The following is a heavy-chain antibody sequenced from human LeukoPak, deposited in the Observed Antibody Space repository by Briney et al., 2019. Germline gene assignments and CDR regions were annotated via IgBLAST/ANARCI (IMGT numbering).Heavy chain of an antibody. CDR2: IYYSGST. Sequence: SETLSLTCTVSGGSISSYYWSWIRQPPGKGLVWIGYIYYSGSTNYNPSLKSRVTISVDTSKNQFSLKLSPVTAADTAVYYCARKGSSGWYFDYWGQGTLVTVSS. CDR1: GGSISSYY. CDR3: ARKGSSGWYFDY. V-gene: IGHV4-59*01. D-gene: IGHD6-19*01. J-gene: IGHJ4*02.